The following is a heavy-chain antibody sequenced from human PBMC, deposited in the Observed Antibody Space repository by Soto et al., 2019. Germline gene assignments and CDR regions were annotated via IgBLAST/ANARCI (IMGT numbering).Heavy chain of an antibody. Sequence: QVQLVQSGAEVKKPGSSVKVSCKASGGTFSSYAISWVRQAPGQGLEWMGGIIPIFGTANYAQKFQARVTITEDESTNTAYMGLSIRRSEDTAVYYCAKNPENDYYGMDVWGQGTTVTVSS. V-gene: IGHV1-69*12. D-gene: IGHD1-1*01. J-gene: IGHJ6*02. CDR1: GGTFSSYA. CDR2: IIPIFGTA. CDR3: AKNPENDYYGMDV.